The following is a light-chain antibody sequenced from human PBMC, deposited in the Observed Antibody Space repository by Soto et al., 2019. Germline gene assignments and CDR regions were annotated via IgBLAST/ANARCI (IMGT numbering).Light chain of an antibody. CDR2: RDT. Sequence: QSVLTQPPSVSGAPGQRVTISCTGSRSNIGAGYDVHWYQQVPATAPKLLIYRDTTRPSGVPDRFSGSKSGTSASLAITGLLAEDEADYYCSSYTTSSSYVFGAGTKVTVL. CDR3: SSYTTSSSYV. J-gene: IGLJ1*01. V-gene: IGLV1-40*01. CDR1: RSNIGAGYD.